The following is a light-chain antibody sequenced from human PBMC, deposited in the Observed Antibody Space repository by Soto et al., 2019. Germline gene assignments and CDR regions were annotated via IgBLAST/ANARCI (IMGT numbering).Light chain of an antibody. J-gene: IGKJ3*01. CDR1: QDINRW. V-gene: IGKV1-12*01. CDR2: SAS. CDR3: QQDHSFPLT. Sequence: IQMTQSPSSVSASVGDRVTITCRASQDINRWLAWQQQKPGEAPNLLIFSASSLQVGVPSRFSGSGSGTHFTLTITTLQPEDVAPYYCQQDHSFPLTFGPGTKVYIK.